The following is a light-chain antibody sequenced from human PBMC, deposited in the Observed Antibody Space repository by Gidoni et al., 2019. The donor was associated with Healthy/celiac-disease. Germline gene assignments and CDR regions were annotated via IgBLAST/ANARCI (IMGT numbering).Light chain of an antibody. CDR2: WAS. CDR3: QQYYSTPLT. J-gene: IGKJ4*01. Sequence: IVMTQSQDSLAGSLGERATINGKSSQSVLYSSNNKNYLAWYQQKPGQPPKLLIYWASTRESGVPDRFSGSGSGTDFTLTISSLQAEDVAVYYCQQYYSTPLTFGGGTKVEIK. CDR1: QSVLYSSNNKNY. V-gene: IGKV4-1*01.